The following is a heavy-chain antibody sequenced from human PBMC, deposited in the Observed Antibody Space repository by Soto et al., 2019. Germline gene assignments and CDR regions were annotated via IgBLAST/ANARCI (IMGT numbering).Heavy chain of an antibody. D-gene: IGHD6-13*01. CDR3: AAAENYSGYSIGWYGFDI. CDR2: FAPEDGET. V-gene: IGHV1-24*01. CDR1: GYTLTELS. J-gene: IGHJ3*02. Sequence: ASVQVSCKVSGYTLTELSMQWVQQAPGKGLEWLGGFAPEDGETIYAQKFQGRVTMTEDTSTDTAYMELRSLRSEDTAAYYCAAAENYSGYSIGWYGFDIWGQGTLVTVSS.